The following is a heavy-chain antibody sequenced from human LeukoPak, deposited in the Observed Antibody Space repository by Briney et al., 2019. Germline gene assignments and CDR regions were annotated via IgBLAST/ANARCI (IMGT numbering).Heavy chain of an antibody. CDR1: GYSISSGYH. D-gene: IGHD3-22*01. J-gene: IGHJ4*02. Sequence: KPSETLSLTCAVSGYSISSGYHWGWIRQPPGKGLEWIGSMSHSGSTYYNPSLKSRVTISVDTSKNQFSVKLSSVTAANTAVYYCARHNLYDSSGGGRYYFDYWGQGTLVTVSS. CDR3: ARHNLYDSSGGGRYYFDY. V-gene: IGHV4-38-2*01. CDR2: MSHSGST.